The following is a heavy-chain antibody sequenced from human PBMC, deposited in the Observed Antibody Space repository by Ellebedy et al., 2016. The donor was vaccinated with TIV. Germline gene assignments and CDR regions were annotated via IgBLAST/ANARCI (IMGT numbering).Heavy chain of an antibody. D-gene: IGHD3-22*01. J-gene: IGHJ4*02. CDR2: IYYSGST. Sequence: MPGGSLRLSCTVSGGSISTNNFYWGWIRQPPGKGLEWIGTIYYSGSTYYNPSLKSRVTISIETFNNQFSLKLTSVTAADTAVYYCVRGGNPGSNYYPPGEWGQGALVAVSS. V-gene: IGHV4-39*07. CDR3: VRGGNPGSNYYPPGE. CDR1: GGSISTNNFY.